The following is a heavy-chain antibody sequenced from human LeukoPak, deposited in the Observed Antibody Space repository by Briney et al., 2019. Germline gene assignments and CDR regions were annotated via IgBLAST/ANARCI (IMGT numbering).Heavy chain of an antibody. CDR1: GGSISSYY. CDR3: ARVSYNSGWTNFDY. D-gene: IGHD5-12*01. Sequence: PSETLSLTCTVSGGSISSYYWSWIRQPAGKGLEWIGRIYTSGSTNYNPSLKSRVTMSVDTSKNQFSLQLNSVTPEDTAVYYCARVSYNSGWTNFDYWGQGTLVTVSS. J-gene: IGHJ4*02. CDR2: IYTSGST. V-gene: IGHV4-4*07.